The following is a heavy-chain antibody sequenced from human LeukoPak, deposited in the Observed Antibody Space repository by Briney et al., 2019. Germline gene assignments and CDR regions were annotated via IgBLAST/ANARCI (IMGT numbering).Heavy chain of an antibody. Sequence: PSETLSLTCSVSGDSISRNIYHWTWIRQSPGEGLEWIGNIYNSETTYYKPSLRSRVTISVDTSKNHFSLKLSSVTAADTAVYYCARGWRQDHCSSTSCYHYYYGMDVWGQGTTVTVSS. J-gene: IGHJ6*02. D-gene: IGHD2-2*01. CDR1: GDSISRNIYH. V-gene: IGHV4-39*02. CDR3: ARGWRQDHCSSTSCYHYYYGMDV. CDR2: IYNSETT.